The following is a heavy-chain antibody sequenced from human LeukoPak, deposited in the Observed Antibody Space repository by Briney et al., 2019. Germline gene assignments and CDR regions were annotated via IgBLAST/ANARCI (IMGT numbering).Heavy chain of an antibody. CDR1: GFTFSDYY. CDR3: ARVEDYDILTGFDY. J-gene: IGHJ4*02. CDR2: ISNRGDTI. V-gene: IGHV3-11*04. Sequence: GGSLRLSCAASGFTFSDYYMSWIRQAPGKGLEWVSYISNRGDTIYYADSVKGRFTVSRDNAKKSLYLQMNSLRAEDTAVYYCARVEDYDILTGFDYWGQGTLVTVSS. D-gene: IGHD3-9*01.